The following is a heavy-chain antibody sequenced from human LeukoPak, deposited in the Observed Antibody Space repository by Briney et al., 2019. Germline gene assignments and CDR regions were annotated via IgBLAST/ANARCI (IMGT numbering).Heavy chain of an antibody. Sequence: PSETLSLTCTVSGGSVSSDSYYWSWIRQPPGKGLEWIGHISYSGTTNYNPSLRSRVIISIDISQNQFSLRLSSVTAADTAVYYCARARSAWFDPWGQGTLVTVSS. J-gene: IGHJ5*02. CDR1: GGSVSSDSYY. V-gene: IGHV4-61*01. D-gene: IGHD3-3*01. CDR2: ISYSGTT. CDR3: ARARSAWFDP.